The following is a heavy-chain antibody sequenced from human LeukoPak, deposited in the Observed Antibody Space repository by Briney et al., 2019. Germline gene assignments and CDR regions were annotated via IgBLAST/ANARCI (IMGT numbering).Heavy chain of an antibody. CDR3: ARGDSSGWRGVYYFDS. D-gene: IGHD6-19*01. V-gene: IGHV3-21*01. CDR1: GYTFSTYS. CDR2: ISSSSSYI. Sequence: GGSLRLSCAASGYTFSTYSMNWVRQAPGKGLEWVSSISSSSSYIYYADSLKGRFTISRDNAKNSLFLQMNSLRAEDTAVYFCARGDSSGWRGVYYFDSWGQGTLVTVSP. J-gene: IGHJ5*01.